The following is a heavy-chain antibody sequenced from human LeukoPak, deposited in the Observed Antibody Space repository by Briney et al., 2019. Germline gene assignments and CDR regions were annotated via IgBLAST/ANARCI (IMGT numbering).Heavy chain of an antibody. CDR3: ARDSAWAPLPSYYYYGMDV. V-gene: IGHV1-46*01. Sequence: ASVKVSCKASGYTFTSYYMHWVRQAPGQGLEWMGIINXSGGSTSYAQKXXGRVTMTRDTSTSTVYMELSSLRSEDTAVYYCARDSAWAPLPSYYYYGMDVWGQGTTVTVSS. CDR1: GYTFTSYY. CDR2: INXSGGST. D-gene: IGHD3-16*01. J-gene: IGHJ6*02.